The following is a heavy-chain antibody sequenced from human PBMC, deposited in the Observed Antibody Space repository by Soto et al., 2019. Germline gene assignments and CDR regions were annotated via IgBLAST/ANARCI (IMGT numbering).Heavy chain of an antibody. CDR3: AVTPDRLVGSSSYLGWFDP. CDR2: IYYSGST. Sequence: PSETLSLTCTVSGGSISSSSYYWGWIRQPPGKGLEWIGSIYYSGSTYYNPSLKSRVTISVDTSKNQFSLKLSSVTAADTAVYYCAVTPDRLVGSSSYLGWFDPRGQGTLVPVSS. J-gene: IGHJ5*02. V-gene: IGHV4-39*01. CDR1: GGSISSSSYY. D-gene: IGHD6-13*01.